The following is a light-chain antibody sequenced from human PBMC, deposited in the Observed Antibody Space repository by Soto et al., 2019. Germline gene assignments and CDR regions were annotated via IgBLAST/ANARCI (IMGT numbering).Light chain of an antibody. CDR3: QSYDSSLSGSV. Sequence: QSVLTQPPSVSGAPGQRVTISCTGRSSNIGAGYDVHWYQHPPGTAPKLLIYANNNRPSGVPDRFSGSKSGTSASLAITGVQAEDEADYYCQSYDSSLSGSVFGGGTKLTVL. J-gene: IGLJ2*01. CDR1: SSNIGAGYD. V-gene: IGLV1-40*01. CDR2: ANN.